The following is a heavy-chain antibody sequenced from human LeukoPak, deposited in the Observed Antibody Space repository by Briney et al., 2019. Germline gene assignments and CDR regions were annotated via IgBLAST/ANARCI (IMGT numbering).Heavy chain of an antibody. Sequence: GASVKVSCKASGYTFTAYFLHWVRRAPGQGFEWMGWINPNSGGTYYTQTLQDRVTMTRDTSISTAYMELSSLRSDDTAVYYCARAQSLTAPAGTFANSWGQGTLVTVSS. CDR3: ARAQSLTAPAGTFANS. V-gene: IGHV1-2*02. CDR2: INPNSGGT. J-gene: IGHJ4*02. CDR1: GYTFTAYF. D-gene: IGHD6-13*01.